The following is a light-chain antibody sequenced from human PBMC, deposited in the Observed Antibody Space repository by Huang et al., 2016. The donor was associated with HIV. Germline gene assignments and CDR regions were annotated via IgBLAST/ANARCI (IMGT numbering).Light chain of an antibody. Sequence: IVLTQSPATLSWYPGERVTLSCRASQSVGNYIAWYQQHPGQSPKLLVYDTASRAPVTPVRFSGSGSGTDFTLTISSLESEDFAVYYCQQRSSGVTFGGGTKVQVK. CDR3: QQRSSGVT. CDR1: QSVGNY. CDR2: DTA. V-gene: IGKV3-11*01. J-gene: IGKJ4*01.